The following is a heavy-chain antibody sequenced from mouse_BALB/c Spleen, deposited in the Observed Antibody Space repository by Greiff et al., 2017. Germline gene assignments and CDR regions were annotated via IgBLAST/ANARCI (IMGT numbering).Heavy chain of an antibody. D-gene: IGHD1-1*01. CDR3: ARMINYGAMDY. Sequence: QVQLQQPGAELVKPGTSVKLSCKASGYNFTSYWINWVKLRPGQGLEWIGDIYPGSGSTNYNEKFKSKATLTVDTSSSTAYMQLSSLASEDSALYYCARMINYGAMDYWGQGTSVTVSS. V-gene: IGHV1-55*01. CDR1: GYNFTSYW. J-gene: IGHJ4*01. CDR2: IYPGSGST.